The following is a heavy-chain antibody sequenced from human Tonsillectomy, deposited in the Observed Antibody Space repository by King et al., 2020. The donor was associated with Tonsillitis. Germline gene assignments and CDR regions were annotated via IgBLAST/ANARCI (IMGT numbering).Heavy chain of an antibody. J-gene: IGHJ4*02. CDR1: GFTFSSYG. Sequence: VQLVESGGGVVQPGRSLRLSCAASGFTFSSYGMHWVRQAPGKGLEWVAVISYDGSNKYYADSVKGRFTISRDNSKNTLYLQMNSLRAEDTAVYYCARDETHIVVVTAMTDYWGQGTLVTVSS. V-gene: IGHV3-33*05. CDR2: ISYDGSNK. CDR3: ARDETHIVVVTAMTDY. D-gene: IGHD2-21*02.